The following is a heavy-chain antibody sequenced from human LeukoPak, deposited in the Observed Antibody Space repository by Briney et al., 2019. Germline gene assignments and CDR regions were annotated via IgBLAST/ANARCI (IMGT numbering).Heavy chain of an antibody. D-gene: IGHD3-3*01. CDR1: GGSISSSSYY. CDR3: ASRLGSGMDV. CDR2: IYYSGST. Sequence: PSETLSLTCTVSGGSISSSSYYRGWIRQPPGKGLEWIGSIYYSGSTYYNPSLKSRVTISVDTSKNQFSLKLSSVTAADTAAYYCASRLGSGMDVWGQGTTVTVSS. V-gene: IGHV4-39*01. J-gene: IGHJ6*02.